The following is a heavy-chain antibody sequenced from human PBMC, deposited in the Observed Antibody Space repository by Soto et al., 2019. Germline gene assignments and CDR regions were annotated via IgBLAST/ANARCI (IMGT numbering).Heavy chain of an antibody. CDR1: CDSVSRGPYS. J-gene: IGHJ5*02. V-gene: IGHV4-30-2*01. Sequence: SETLSFTCTVSCDSVSRGPYSWSWIRQPPGKGLEWIEYIYHRGNNYYTPSLKSRVTISVDRSKNQFSLKLTSVTAADTAVYYCARVPDRWAQGTLVTVSS. D-gene: IGHD2-2*01. CDR3: ARVPDR. CDR2: IYHRGNN.